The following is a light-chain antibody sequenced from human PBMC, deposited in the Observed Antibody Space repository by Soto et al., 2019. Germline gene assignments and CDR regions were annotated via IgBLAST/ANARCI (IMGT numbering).Light chain of an antibody. CDR2: GAS. CDR3: QQDCGSPLFT. CDR1: QSVASRN. V-gene: IGKV3-20*01. Sequence: EIVLTQSPGTLSLSPGERATLSCRASQSVASRNLAWYQQKSGQAPRLLIYGASSRAIHTPDRFSGSGSGTDFTLTISGHEPEDFAVYSCQQDCGSPLFTCGPGTRVDFK. J-gene: IGKJ3*01.